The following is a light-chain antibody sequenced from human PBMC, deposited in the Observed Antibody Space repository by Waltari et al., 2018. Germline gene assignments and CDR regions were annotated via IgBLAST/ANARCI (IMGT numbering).Light chain of an antibody. CDR2: NVD. Sequence: QSALTQPRSVSGSPGHSVTFSCTGTASDVGGYKYVSWYQQHPGKVPKLIIYNVDQRPSGVPARFSGSKSGNTASLTISGLQAEDEADYYCCSYAGKYTSVFGGGTKLTVL. CDR3: CSYAGKYTSV. J-gene: IGLJ2*01. V-gene: IGLV2-11*01. CDR1: ASDVGGYKY.